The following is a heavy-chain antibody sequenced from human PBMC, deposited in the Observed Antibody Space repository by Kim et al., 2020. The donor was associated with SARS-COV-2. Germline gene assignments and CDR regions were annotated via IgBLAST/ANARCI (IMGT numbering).Heavy chain of an antibody. D-gene: IGHD1-26*01. CDR2: ISSGSSYI. J-gene: IGHJ4*02. CDR1: GFTFSNYS. CDR3: ARGAGLFSGSYYEYFDY. V-gene: IGHV3-21*01. Sequence: GGSLRLSCAASGFTFSNYSMNWVRQAPGKGLEWVSSISSGSSYIYYADSMKGRFTISRDNAKNSLYLQMNSLRAEDTAVYYCARGAGLFSGSYYEYFDYWGQGTLVTVSS.